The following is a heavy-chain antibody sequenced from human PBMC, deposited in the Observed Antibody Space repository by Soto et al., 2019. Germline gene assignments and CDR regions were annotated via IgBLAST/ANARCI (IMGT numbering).Heavy chain of an antibody. J-gene: IGHJ6*02. CDR3: ARLNGYCISTNCHGYSGMDV. CDR2: FHYSGST. D-gene: IGHD2-2*03. Sequence: PSETLSLTCTVSGVSISSGPYSWGWIRQPPGKGLEWIGTFHYSGSTYYSPSLESRVTISVDTSKNQFSLKVSSVTAADPAVYYCARLNGYCISTNCHGYSGMDVWGQGTTVTVSS. CDR1: GVSISSGPYS. V-gene: IGHV4-39*01.